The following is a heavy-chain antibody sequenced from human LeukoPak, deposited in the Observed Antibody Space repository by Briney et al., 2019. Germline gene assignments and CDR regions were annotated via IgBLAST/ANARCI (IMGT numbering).Heavy chain of an antibody. D-gene: IGHD3-22*01. Sequence: GGSLRLSCAASGFTFSSYWMSWVRQAPGKGLEWVANIKQDGSEKYYVDSVKGRLTISRDNAKNSLYLQMNSLRAEDTAVYYCARDHAKLVGLSSGYYYWGQGTLVTVSS. V-gene: IGHV3-7*01. CDR2: IKQDGSEK. J-gene: IGHJ4*02. CDR1: GFTFSSYW. CDR3: ARDHAKLVGLSSGYYY.